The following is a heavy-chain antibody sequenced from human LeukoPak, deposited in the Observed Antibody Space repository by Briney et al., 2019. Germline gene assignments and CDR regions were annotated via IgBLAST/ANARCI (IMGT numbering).Heavy chain of an antibody. D-gene: IGHD2-2*01. CDR3: ASSRGYCSSTSCLERYGY. CDR1: GGSISSYY. Sequence: PSETLSLTCTVSGGSISSYYWSWIRQPPGKGLEWIGSIYHSGSTYYNPSLKSRVTISVDTSKNQFSLKLSSVTAADTAVYYCASSRGYCSSTSCLERYGYWGQGTLVTVSS. CDR2: IYHSGST. J-gene: IGHJ4*02. V-gene: IGHV4-59*08.